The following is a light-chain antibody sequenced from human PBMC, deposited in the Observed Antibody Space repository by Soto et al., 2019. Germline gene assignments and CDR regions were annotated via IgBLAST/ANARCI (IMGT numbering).Light chain of an antibody. CDR3: SSFASTHTYV. CDR1: SSDVGFYNH. V-gene: IGLV2-14*01. Sequence: QSALTQPASVSGSPGQSITISCTGTSSDVGFYNHVSWYQQHPGKAPKLLIYEVNNRPSGVSHRFSGSKSGNTASLTISGLQAEEEADYYCSSFASTHTYVFGTGTKVTVL. CDR2: EVN. J-gene: IGLJ1*01.